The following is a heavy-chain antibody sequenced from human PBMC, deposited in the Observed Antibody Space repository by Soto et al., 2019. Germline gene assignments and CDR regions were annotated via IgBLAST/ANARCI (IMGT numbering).Heavy chain of an antibody. CDR3: ARADCTGAYCYSWPFNYGVDV. CDR1: GFTFNTYG. CDR2: IWYDGSNK. J-gene: IGHJ6*02. Sequence: QVQLVESGGGVAQPGGSQRLSCTTSGFTFNTYGMHWVRQAPGKGLEWVAIIWYDGSNKYYADSVKGRFTISRDNSKNTLYLQMNSLRAEDTALYYCARADCTGAYCYSWPFNYGVDVWGQGTTVTVSS. D-gene: IGHD2-15*01. V-gene: IGHV3-33*01.